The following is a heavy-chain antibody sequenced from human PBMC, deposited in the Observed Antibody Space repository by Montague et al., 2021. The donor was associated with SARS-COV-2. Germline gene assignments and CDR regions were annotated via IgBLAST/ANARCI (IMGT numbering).Heavy chain of an antibody. CDR2: VYYSGST. CDR1: GDSIRSSGYY. J-gene: IGHJ6*02. CDR3: ARGMRRPYYYYYGMDV. V-gene: IGHV4-39*07. Sequence: SETLSLTCSVSGDSIRSSGYYWGWIRQPPGKGLEWIGTVYYSGSTNYNPSLKSRVTISVDTSKNQFSLKLSSVTAADTAVYYCARGMRRPYYYYYGMDVWGQGTTVTVSS.